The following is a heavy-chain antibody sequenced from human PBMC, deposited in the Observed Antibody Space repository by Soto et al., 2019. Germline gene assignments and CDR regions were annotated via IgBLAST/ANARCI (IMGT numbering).Heavy chain of an antibody. CDR2: ISYDGSNT. V-gene: IGHV3-30*03. CDR1: GFTFSSYG. Sequence: PGGSLRLSCAASGFTFSSYGMHWVRQAPGKGLEWVAIISYDGSNTYYADSVKGRFTISRDNSKNTLYLQMNSLRPEDAAAYYCARDPRAYCGGDCFPYYLDSWGQGTLVTVSS. CDR3: ARDPRAYCGGDCFPYYLDS. D-gene: IGHD2-21*02. J-gene: IGHJ4*02.